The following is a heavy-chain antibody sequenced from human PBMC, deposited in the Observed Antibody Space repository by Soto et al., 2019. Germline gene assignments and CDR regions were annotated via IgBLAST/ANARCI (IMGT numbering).Heavy chain of an antibody. V-gene: IGHV4-59*01. CDR1: GGSISSYY. J-gene: IGHJ4*02. D-gene: IGHD1-26*01. Sequence: QVQLQESGPGLVKPSETLSLTCTVSGGSISSYYWSWIRQPPGKGLEWIGYIYYSGSTNYNPSLKSRVTISVDTSKNQFSLQLSSVTAADTAVYYCARVPGIVGATYYFDYWGQGTLVTVSS. CDR3: ARVPGIVGATYYFDY. CDR2: IYYSGST.